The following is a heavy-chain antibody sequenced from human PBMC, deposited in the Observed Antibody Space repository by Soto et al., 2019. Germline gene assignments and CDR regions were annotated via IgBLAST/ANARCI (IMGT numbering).Heavy chain of an antibody. CDR2: ISGSGGST. V-gene: IGHV3-23*01. CDR1: GFTISSNY. J-gene: IGHJ6*02. Sequence: GGSLRLSCAASGFTISSNYMSWVRQAPGKGLEWVSAISGSGGSTYYADSVKGRFTISRDNSKNTLYLQMNSLRAEDTAVYYCAKDLVGAGRGQDSTSALGMDVWGQGTTVTVSS. D-gene: IGHD1-26*01. CDR3: AKDLVGAGRGQDSTSALGMDV.